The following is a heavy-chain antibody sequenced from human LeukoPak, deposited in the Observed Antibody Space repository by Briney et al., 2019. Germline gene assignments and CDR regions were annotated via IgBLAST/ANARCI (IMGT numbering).Heavy chain of an antibody. Sequence: GGSLRLSCAASGFTLSNFNMNWVRQAPGKGLEWVSSITRTGAYIYYADSLKGRFTISRDNAKNSLYLQMNSLTAEDTAVYFCARDNETTVTFFDYWGQGTLVTVSS. V-gene: IGHV3-21*01. CDR1: GFTLSNFN. D-gene: IGHD4-17*01. CDR2: ITRTGAYI. CDR3: ARDNETTVTFFDY. J-gene: IGHJ4*02.